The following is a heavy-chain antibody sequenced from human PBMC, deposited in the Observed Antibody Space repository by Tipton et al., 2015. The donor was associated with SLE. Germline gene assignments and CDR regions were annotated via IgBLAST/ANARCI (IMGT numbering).Heavy chain of an antibody. J-gene: IGHJ3*02. CDR1: GGSMSALQ. CDR2: FFYDGST. V-gene: IGHV4-59*01. Sequence: TLSLTCTVSGGSMSALQWSWIRQPPGKGLEWIGSFFYDGSTSNNPSLKSRVTVSLDTSKNQFSLKLSSVTAADTAVYYCASMSGSDAFDIWGQGTMVTVSS. D-gene: IGHD5-12*01. CDR3: ASMSGSDAFDI.